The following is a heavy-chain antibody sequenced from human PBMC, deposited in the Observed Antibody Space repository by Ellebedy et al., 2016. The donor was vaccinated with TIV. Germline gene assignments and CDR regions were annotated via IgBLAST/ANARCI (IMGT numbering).Heavy chain of an antibody. D-gene: IGHD1-1*01. J-gene: IGHJ5*02. V-gene: IGHV1-2*02. CDR3: AREYKNWFDP. Sequence: ASVKVSXXASGYTFTGYYMHWVRQAPGQGLKWMGWINPNSGGTNYAQKFQGRVTMTRDTSISTAYMELSRLRSDDTAVYYCAREYKNWFDPWGQGTLVTVSS. CDR2: INPNSGGT. CDR1: GYTFTGYY.